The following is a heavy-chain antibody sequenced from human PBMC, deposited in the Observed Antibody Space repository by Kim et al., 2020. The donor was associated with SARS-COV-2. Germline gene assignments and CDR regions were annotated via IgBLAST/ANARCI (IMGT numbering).Heavy chain of an antibody. Sequence: SETLSLTCTVSGGSISSYYWSWIRQPAGKGLEWIGRIYTSGSTNYNPSLKSRVTMSVDTSKNQFSLKLSSVTAADTAVYYCARGGLGSFYYYYYGMDVWGQGTTVTVSS. D-gene: IGHD1-26*01. CDR1: GGSISSYY. CDR3: ARGGLGSFYYYYYGMDV. J-gene: IGHJ6*02. V-gene: IGHV4-4*07. CDR2: IYTSGST.